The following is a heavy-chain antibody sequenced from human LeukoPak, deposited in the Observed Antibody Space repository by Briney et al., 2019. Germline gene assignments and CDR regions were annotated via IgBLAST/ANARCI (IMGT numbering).Heavy chain of an antibody. Sequence: PGGSLRLSCAASGFIFSDYWMHWVRQAPGKGLEWVANIKQDESERYYVDSVKGRFTISRDNSKNSLYLQMNRLRAEDTAVYYCARPLDSSNNYFDYWGQGTLVTVSA. V-gene: IGHV3-7*01. CDR3: ARPLDSSNNYFDY. J-gene: IGHJ4*02. D-gene: IGHD6-13*01. CDR1: GFIFSDYW. CDR2: IKQDESER.